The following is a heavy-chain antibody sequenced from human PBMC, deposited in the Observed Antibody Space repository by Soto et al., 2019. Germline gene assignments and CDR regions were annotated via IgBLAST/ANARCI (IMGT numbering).Heavy chain of an antibody. CDR2: INPNSGST. D-gene: IGHD3-22*01. Sequence: QVHLVQSGAEVKKPGASLKVACKASGYPLTSYYLHWVRQAPGQGLEWMGIINPNSGSTIYAQKFQGRVTMTRDTSTSTVYMELSRLRSEDAAVYYCARASTIRYYYDGSAYGDHWGQGTLVTVSS. V-gene: IGHV1-46*01. J-gene: IGHJ4*02. CDR3: ARASTIRYYYDGSAYGDH. CDR1: GYPLTSYY.